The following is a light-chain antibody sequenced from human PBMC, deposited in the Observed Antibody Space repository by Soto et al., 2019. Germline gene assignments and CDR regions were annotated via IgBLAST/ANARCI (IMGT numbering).Light chain of an antibody. V-gene: IGLV2-11*01. J-gene: IGLJ1*01. CDR1: SSDVGDYDY. CDR3: CSYAGSYTYV. Sequence: QSALTQPRSVSGSPGQSVTISCTGTSSDVGDYDYVSWYQQHPGKAPKLIIYDVSKRPSGVPDRFSGSKSGNTAPLTISGLQAEDEADYYCCSYAGSYTYVFGTETKVTVL. CDR2: DVS.